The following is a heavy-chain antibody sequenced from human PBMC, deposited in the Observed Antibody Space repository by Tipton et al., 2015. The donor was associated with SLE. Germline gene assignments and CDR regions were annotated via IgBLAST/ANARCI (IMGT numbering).Heavy chain of an antibody. CDR2: IYHSGST. D-gene: IGHD3-3*01. V-gene: IGHV4-38-2*01. CDR1: GYSIRSGYY. J-gene: IGHJ4*02. Sequence: TLSLTCAVSGYSIRSGYYWGWIRQPPGKGLEWIGSIYHSGSTYYNPSLKSRVTISVDTSKNQFSLKLSSVTAADTAVYYCARRDFWSGYHRYWGQGTLVTVSS. CDR3: ARRDFWSGYHRY.